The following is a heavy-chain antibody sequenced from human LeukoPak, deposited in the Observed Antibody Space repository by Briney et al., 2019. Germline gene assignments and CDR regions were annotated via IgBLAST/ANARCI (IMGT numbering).Heavy chain of an antibody. CDR1: GGSISSYY. CDR3: ARNSHRHATTFTFDY. CDR2: IYYSGST. J-gene: IGHJ4*02. Sequence: SETLSLTCTVSGGSISSYYWSWIRQPPGKRLEWIGYIYYSGSTNYNPSLKSRVTISVDTSKNQFSLKLSSVTAADTAVYYCARNSHRHATTFTFDYWGQGTLVTVSS. V-gene: IGHV4-59*08. D-gene: IGHD4-17*01.